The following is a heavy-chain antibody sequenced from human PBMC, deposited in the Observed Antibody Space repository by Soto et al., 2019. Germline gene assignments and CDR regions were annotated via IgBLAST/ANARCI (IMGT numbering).Heavy chain of an antibody. D-gene: IGHD2-8*01. V-gene: IGHV4-34*01. CDR1: GGSFSGYY. CDR2: INHSGST. CDR3: ARGGDIVLMVYALYGMDV. J-gene: IGHJ6*02. Sequence: QVQLQQWGAGLLKSSVTLSLTCAVYGGSFSGYYWSWIRQPPGKGLEWIGEINHSGSTNYNPSLKSRVTISVDTSKNQFFLNLSSVTAADTAVYYCARGGDIVLMVYALYGMDVWGQGTTVTVSS.